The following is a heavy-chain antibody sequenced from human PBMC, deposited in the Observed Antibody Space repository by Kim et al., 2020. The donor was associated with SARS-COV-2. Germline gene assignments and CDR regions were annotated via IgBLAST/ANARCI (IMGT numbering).Heavy chain of an antibody. CDR3: ARRVYNWSVVSFDS. Sequence: SETLSLSCNVSGASITSYTYHWDWNRQPPGKGLEWIGTISYSGTTFYNPSLKSRVSITDDTSENQFSLKLTSVTATDTSLYYCARRVYNWSVVSFDSW. D-gene: IGHD1-1*01. J-gene: IGHJ4*01. CDR1: GASITSYTYH. CDR2: ISYSGTT. V-gene: IGHV4-39*01.